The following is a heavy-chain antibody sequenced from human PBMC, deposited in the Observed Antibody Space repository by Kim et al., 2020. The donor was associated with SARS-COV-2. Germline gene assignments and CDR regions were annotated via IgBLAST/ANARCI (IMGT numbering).Heavy chain of an antibody. D-gene: IGHD3-3*01. V-gene: IGHV4-59*08. CDR1: GGSISSYY. CDR2: IYYSGST. Sequence: SETLSLTCTVSGGSISSYYWSWIRQPPGKGLEWIGYIYYSGSTNYNLSLKSRVTISVDTSKNQFSLKLSSVTAADTAVYYCVRLGVGWSGYYPKWFDPWGQGTLVTVSS. CDR3: VRLGVGWSGYYPKWFDP. J-gene: IGHJ5*02.